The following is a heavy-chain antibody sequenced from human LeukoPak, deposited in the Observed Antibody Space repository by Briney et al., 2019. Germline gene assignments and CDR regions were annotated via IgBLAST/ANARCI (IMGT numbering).Heavy chain of an antibody. J-gene: IGHJ3*02. CDR2: ISYDGSNK. Sequence: GGPLRLSCAASGFTFSSYAMHWVRQAPGKGLEWVAVISYDGSNKYYADSVKGRFTISRDNSKNTLYLQMNSLRAEDTAVYYCARAYRYSSGWYLGYDAFDIWGQGTMVTVSS. CDR3: ARAYRYSSGWYLGYDAFDI. D-gene: IGHD6-19*01. CDR1: GFTFSSYA. V-gene: IGHV3-30-3*01.